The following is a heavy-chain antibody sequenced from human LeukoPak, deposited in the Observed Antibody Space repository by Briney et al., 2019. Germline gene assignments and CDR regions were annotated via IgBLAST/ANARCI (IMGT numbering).Heavy chain of an antibody. CDR3: AVPYYYDSSGGDAFDI. CDR2: IYYSGST. J-gene: IGHJ3*02. D-gene: IGHD3-22*01. V-gene: IGHV4-30-4*01. Sequence: SQTLSPTCTVSGGSISSGDYYWSWIRQPPGKGLEWIGYIYYSGSTYYNPSLKSRVTISVDTSKNQFSLKLSSVTAADTAVYYCAVPYYYDSSGGDAFDIWGQGTMVTVSS. CDR1: GGSISSGDYY.